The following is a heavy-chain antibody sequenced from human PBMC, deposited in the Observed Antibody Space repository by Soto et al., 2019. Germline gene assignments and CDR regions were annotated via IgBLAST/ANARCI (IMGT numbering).Heavy chain of an antibody. V-gene: IGHV4-4*02. J-gene: IGHJ6*02. CDR2: IYHSGST. CDR3: ARDPLAAGTGYGMDV. CDR1: GGSISSSNW. D-gene: IGHD6-13*01. Sequence: QVQLQESGPGLVKPSGTLSLTCAVSGGSISSSNWWSWVRQPPGKGLEWIGEIYHSGSTNYNPSLKRRVTISVDKSKNQFSLKLSSVTAADTAVYYCARDPLAAGTGYGMDVWGQGTTVTVSS.